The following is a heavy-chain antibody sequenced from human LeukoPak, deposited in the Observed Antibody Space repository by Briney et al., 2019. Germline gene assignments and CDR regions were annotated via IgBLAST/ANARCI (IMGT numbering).Heavy chain of an antibody. J-gene: IGHJ4*02. V-gene: IGHV3-7*01. CDR3: ARDRVSSSSLFDY. CDR1: GFTFSNYW. D-gene: IGHD6-6*01. Sequence: PGGSLRLSCAASGFTFSNYWMSWVRQAPGKGLEWVANIKQDGSEKYYVDSVKGRFTISRDNAKNSLYLQMNSLRAEDTAVYYCARDRVSSSSLFDYWGQGTLVTVSS. CDR2: IKQDGSEK.